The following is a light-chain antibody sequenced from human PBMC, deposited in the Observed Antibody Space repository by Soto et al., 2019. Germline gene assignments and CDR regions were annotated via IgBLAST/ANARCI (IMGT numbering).Light chain of an antibody. CDR1: QPLNNN. V-gene: IGKV3-15*01. J-gene: IGKJ5*01. Sequence: EIVMTQSPATLSVSPGDRATLSCRAGQPLNNNVAWYQHKPGQAPRLLIYGTSTRATGISARFSGGGSGTEFTLTISSRQSEDFAVYYCQQYEKWPPSITFGQGTRLEIK. CDR2: GTS. CDR3: QQYEKWPPSIT.